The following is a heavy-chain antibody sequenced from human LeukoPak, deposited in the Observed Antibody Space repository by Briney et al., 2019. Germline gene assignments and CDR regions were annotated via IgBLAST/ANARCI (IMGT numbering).Heavy chain of an antibody. D-gene: IGHD4-17*01. V-gene: IGHV3-21*01. J-gene: IGHJ4*02. CDR1: GFAFSSYS. CDR3: ARGEDGDYVFGY. CDR2: ISSSSSYI. Sequence: GGSLTLSCAASGFAFSSYSMNWVRQAPGKGLEWVSSISSSSSYIYYADSVKGRFTISRDNAKNSLYLQMNSLRAEDTAVYYCARGEDGDYVFGYWGQGTLVTVSS.